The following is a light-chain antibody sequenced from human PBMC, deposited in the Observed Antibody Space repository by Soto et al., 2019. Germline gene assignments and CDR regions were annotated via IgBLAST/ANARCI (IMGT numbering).Light chain of an antibody. CDR1: QSVSIY. Sequence: EVVLTQSPATLSLSPGDRATLSCRASQSVSIYLAWYQQKPGQAPRLLIYDASNRATGIPAKFSGSGSGTDFTLTISSLEPEDSAVYYCQQRSTWLYTFGQGTKLEV. CDR3: QQRSTWLYT. CDR2: DAS. J-gene: IGKJ2*01. V-gene: IGKV3-11*01.